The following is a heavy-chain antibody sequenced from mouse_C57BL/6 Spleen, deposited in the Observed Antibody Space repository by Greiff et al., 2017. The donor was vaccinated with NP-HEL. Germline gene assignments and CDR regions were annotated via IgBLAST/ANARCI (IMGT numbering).Heavy chain of an antibody. D-gene: IGHD3-2*02. V-gene: IGHV5-17*01. CDR1: GFTFSDYG. J-gene: IGHJ2*01. Sequence: EVMLVESEGGLVKPGGSLKLSCAASGFTFSDYGMHWVRQAPEKGLEWVAYISSGSSTIYYADTVKGRFTISRDNAKNTLFLQMTSLRSEDTAMYYCAREDSSGLDYWGQGTTLTVSS. CDR3: AREDSSGLDY. CDR2: ISSGSSTI.